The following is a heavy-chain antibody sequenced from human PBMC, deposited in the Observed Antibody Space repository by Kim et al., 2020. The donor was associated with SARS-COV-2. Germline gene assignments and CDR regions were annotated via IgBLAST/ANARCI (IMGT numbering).Heavy chain of an antibody. V-gene: IGHV3-21*06. CDR1: GFTFTTYG. J-gene: IGHJ2*01. CDR3: AQGKFFDL. Sequence: GGSLRLSCAASGFTFTTYGMNWVRQAPGKGLEWVSSITTGIGYSYYADSVKGRFTISRDNAKNSVFLQMNSLRGEDTAVYYCAQGKFFDLWGRGTLVTVSS. CDR2: ITTGIGYS.